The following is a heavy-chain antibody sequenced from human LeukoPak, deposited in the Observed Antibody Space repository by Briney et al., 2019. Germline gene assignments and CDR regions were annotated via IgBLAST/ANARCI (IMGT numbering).Heavy chain of an antibody. V-gene: IGHV3-30*02. CDR3: ARESIGGDYEEYFDY. J-gene: IGHJ4*02. CDR2: IRYDGSNK. CDR1: GFTFSSYG. Sequence: GGSLRLSCAASGFTFSSYGMHWVRQAPGKGLEWVAFIRYDGSNKYYADSVKGRFTISRDNSKNTLYLQMNSLRAEDTAVYYCARESIGGDYEEYFDYWGQGTLVTVSS. D-gene: IGHD4-17*01.